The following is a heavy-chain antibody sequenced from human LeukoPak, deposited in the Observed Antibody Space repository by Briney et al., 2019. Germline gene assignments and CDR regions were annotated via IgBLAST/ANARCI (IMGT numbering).Heavy chain of an antibody. CDR1: GYSFTSYW. D-gene: IGHD3-9*01. CDR2: IDPSDSYT. J-gene: IGHJ6*02. CDR3: AREPYDILTGSGWDYYYYGMDV. Sequence: GEALQISCKGSGYSFTSYWISWVRQMPGKGLEWMGRIDPSDSYTNYSPSFQGHVTISADKSSSTAYLQWSSLKASDTAMYYCAREPYDILTGSGWDYYYYGMDVWGQGTTVTVSS. V-gene: IGHV5-10-1*01.